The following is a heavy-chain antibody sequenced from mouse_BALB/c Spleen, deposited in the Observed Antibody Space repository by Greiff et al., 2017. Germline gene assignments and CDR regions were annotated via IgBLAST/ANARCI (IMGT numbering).Heavy chain of an antibody. J-gene: IGHJ4*01. V-gene: IGHV1S137*01. CDR2: ISTYYGDA. CDR1: GYTFTDYA. CDR3: AREDDGYLYAMDY. Sequence: VQLQQSGAELVRPGVSVKISCKGSGYTFTDYAMHWVKQSHAKSLEWIGVISTYYGDASYNQKFKGKATMTVDKSSSTAYMELARLTSEDSAIYYCAREDDGYLYAMDYWGQGTSVTVSS. D-gene: IGHD2-3*01.